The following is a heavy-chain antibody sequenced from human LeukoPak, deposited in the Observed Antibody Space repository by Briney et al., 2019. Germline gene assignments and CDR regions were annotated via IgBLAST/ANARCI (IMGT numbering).Heavy chain of an antibody. D-gene: IGHD1-14*01. CDR2: IYSGGST. CDR3: AKERTGIMDY. Sequence: GGSLRLSCTVSGFTVSSNSMSWVRQAPGKGLEWVSFIYSGGSTQYSDSVKGRFTISRDNSKNTLYLQMNSLRAEDTAVYYCAKERTGIMDYWGQGTLVTVSS. J-gene: IGHJ4*02. V-gene: IGHV3-53*01. CDR1: GFTVSSNS.